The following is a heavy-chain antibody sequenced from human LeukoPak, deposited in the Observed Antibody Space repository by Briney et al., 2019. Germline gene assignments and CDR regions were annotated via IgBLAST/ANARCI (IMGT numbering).Heavy chain of an antibody. V-gene: IGHV4-34*01. CDR3: ARRKYNWNGGPGFDP. J-gene: IGHJ5*02. CDR1: GGSFSGYY. D-gene: IGHD1-1*01. Sequence: SETLSLTCAVYGGSFSGYYWSWIRQPPGKGLEWIGEINHSGSTNYNPSLKSRVTISVDTSKNQFSLKLSSVTAADTAVYYCARRKYNWNGGPGFDPWGQGTLVTVSS. CDR2: INHSGST.